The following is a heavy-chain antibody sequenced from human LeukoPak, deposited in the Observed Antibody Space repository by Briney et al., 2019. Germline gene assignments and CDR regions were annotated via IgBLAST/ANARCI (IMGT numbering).Heavy chain of an antibody. Sequence: SVKVSCKASGGTSSSYAISWVRQAPGQGLEWMGRIIPIFGTANYAQKFQGRVTITTDESTSTAYMELSSLRSEDTAVYYCARTKTARPYYFDYWGQGTLGTVSS. CDR2: IIPIFGTA. J-gene: IGHJ4*02. CDR1: GGTSSSYA. CDR3: ARTKTARPYYFDY. D-gene: IGHD6-6*01. V-gene: IGHV1-69*05.